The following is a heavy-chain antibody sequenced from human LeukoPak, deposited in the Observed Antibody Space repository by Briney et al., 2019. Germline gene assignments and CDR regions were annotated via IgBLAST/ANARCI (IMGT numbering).Heavy chain of an antibody. CDR3: ANHMGDYYDSSGYYEAFDY. V-gene: IGHV4-39*01. D-gene: IGHD3-22*01. J-gene: IGHJ4*02. Sequence: SETLSLTCTVSAGSISTSSYYWGWIRQPPWKGLEWIGSIYCSGSTYYNPSLKSRGTISVDTYKNQCSLKLSSVTAADTAVYYCANHMGDYYDSSGYYEAFDYWGQGTLVTVSS. CDR1: AGSISTSSYY. CDR2: IYCSGST.